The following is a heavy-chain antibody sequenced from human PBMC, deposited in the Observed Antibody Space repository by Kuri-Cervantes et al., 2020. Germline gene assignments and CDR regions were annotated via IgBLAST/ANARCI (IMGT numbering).Heavy chain of an antibody. Sequence: GESLKISCAASGFTFSSYWMSWVRQAPGKGLEWVANIKQDGSEKYYVDSVKGRFTISRDNSKNTLYLQMNSLRAEDTAVYYCARGSLRFLEWPQPNYFDYWGQGTLVTVSS. V-gene: IGHV3-7*01. CDR2: IKQDGSEK. D-gene: IGHD3-3*01. J-gene: IGHJ4*02. CDR3: ARGSLRFLEWPQPNYFDY. CDR1: GFTFSSYW.